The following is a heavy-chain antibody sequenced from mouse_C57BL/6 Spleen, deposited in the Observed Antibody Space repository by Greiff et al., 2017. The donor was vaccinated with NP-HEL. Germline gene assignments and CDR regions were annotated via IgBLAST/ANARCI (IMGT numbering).Heavy chain of an antibody. J-gene: IGHJ4*01. V-gene: IGHV1-81*01. CDR3: ARRLEGDAMDY. CDR1: GYTFTSYG. CDR2: IYPRRGNT. D-gene: IGHD2-4*01. Sequence: QVQLQQSGAELARPGASVKLSCKASGYTFTSYGISWVKQRTGQGLEWIGEIYPRRGNTYYNEKFKGKATLTADKSSSTAYMELRSLTSEDSAVYFCARRLEGDAMDYWGQGTSVTVSS.